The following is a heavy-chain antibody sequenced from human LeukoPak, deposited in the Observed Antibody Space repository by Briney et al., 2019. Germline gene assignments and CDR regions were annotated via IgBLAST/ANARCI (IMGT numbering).Heavy chain of an antibody. Sequence: PSETLSLTCAVSGGSFSGYSWSWVRQAPGKGLEWVSYISSSGSTIYYADSVKGRFTISRDNAKNSLYLQMNSLRAEDTAVYYCARGPDGYSYGYGDIDYWGQGTLVTVSS. CDR1: GGSFSGYS. J-gene: IGHJ4*02. CDR2: ISSSGSTI. V-gene: IGHV3-11*04. CDR3: ARGPDGYSYGYGDIDY. D-gene: IGHD5-18*01.